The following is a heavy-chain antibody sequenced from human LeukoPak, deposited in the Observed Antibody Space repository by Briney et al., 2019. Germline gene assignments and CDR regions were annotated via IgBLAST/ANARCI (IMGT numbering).Heavy chain of an antibody. J-gene: IGHJ4*02. CDR2: INHSGST. Sequence: PSETLSLTCAVYGGSFSGYYWSWIRQPPGKGLEWIGEINHSGSTNYNPSLKSRVTISVDTSKNQFSLKLSSVTAADTAVYYCARGKLSSLGGYYYDYWGQGTLVTVSS. D-gene: IGHD3-22*01. CDR1: GGSFSGYY. CDR3: ARGKLSSLGGYYYDY. V-gene: IGHV4-34*01.